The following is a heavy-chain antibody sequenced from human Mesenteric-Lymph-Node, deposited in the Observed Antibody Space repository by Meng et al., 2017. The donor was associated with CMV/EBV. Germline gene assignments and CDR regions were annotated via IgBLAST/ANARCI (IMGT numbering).Heavy chain of an antibody. CDR1: GGSVSSTSYY. V-gene: IGHV4-61*01. CDR3: ARDLGSGSYCAFDY. D-gene: IGHD3-10*01. J-gene: IGHJ4*02. Sequence: SGGSVSSTSYYWSWIRQPPGKGLEWIGEIYHSGSTNYNPSLKSRVTISVDKSKNQFSLKLSSVTAADTAVYYCARDLGSGSYCAFDYWGQGTLVTVSS. CDR2: IYHSGST.